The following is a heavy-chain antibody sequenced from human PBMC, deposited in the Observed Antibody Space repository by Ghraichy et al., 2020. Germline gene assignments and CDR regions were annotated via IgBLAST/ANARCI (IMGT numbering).Heavy chain of an antibody. D-gene: IGHD3-22*01. CDR2: ISAYNGNT. V-gene: IGHV1-18*01. CDR1: GYTFTSYG. J-gene: IGHJ4*02. Sequence: ASVKVSCKASGYTFTSYGISWVRQAPGQGLEWMGWISAYNGNTNYAQKLQGRVTMTTDTSTSTAYMELRSLRSDDTAVYYCARVVDYYDSSGDRMFYDYWGQGTLVTVSS. CDR3: ARVVDYYDSSGDRMFYDY.